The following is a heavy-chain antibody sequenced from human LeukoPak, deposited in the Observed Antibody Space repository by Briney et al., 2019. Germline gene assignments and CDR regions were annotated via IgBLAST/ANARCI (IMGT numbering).Heavy chain of an antibody. V-gene: IGHV4-39*01. J-gene: IGHJ6*03. D-gene: IGHD2-15*01. CDR2: IYYSGST. CDR1: GGSISSSSYY. Sequence: SETLSLTCTVSGGSISSSSYYWGWIRQPPGKGLEWIGSIYYSGSTYYNPSLKSRVTISVDTSKNQFSLKLSSVAAADTAVYYCAIKSECSGGSCYPDYYYYYYMDVWGKGTTVTVSS. CDR3: AIKSECSGGSCYPDYYYYYYMDV.